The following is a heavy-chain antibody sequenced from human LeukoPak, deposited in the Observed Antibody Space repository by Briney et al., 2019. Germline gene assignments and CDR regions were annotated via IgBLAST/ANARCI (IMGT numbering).Heavy chain of an antibody. CDR1: GYTFTGYY. V-gene: IGHV1-2*06. CDR2: INPNSGGT. Sequence: GASVKVSCKASGYTFTGYYMHWVRQAPGQGLEWMGRINPNSGGTNYAQKFQGRVTMTRDTSISTAYMELSRLRSDDTAVYYCARDLGSYGYCSGGSCYSEDYWGQGTLVTVSS. J-gene: IGHJ4*02. CDR3: ARDLGSYGYCSGGSCYSEDY. D-gene: IGHD2-15*01.